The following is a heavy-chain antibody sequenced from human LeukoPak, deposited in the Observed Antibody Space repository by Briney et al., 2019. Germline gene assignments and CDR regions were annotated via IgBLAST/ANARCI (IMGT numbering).Heavy chain of an antibody. CDR2: IYYSGTT. D-gene: IGHD3-22*01. CDR3: ANYYDSSGPIFDN. J-gene: IGHJ4*02. CDR1: GGSISTGDYY. V-gene: IGHV4-30-4*01. Sequence: PSQTLSLTSTVSGGSISTGDYYWSWIRQPPGKGLEWIGYIYYSGTTYYNPSLKSRVTISVDTSKNQFSLKLTSVTAADTAVYYCANYYDSSGPIFDNWGQGTLVTVSS.